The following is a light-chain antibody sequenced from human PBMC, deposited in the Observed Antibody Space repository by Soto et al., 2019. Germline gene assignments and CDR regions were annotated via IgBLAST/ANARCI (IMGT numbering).Light chain of an antibody. Sequence: QSVLTQPASVSGSPGQSITVSCTGTSSDVGGYRFVAWYQQHPGKDPKLMIYDVSNRPSGVSNGFSGSKSGNTASLTISGLLAGDEADYFCGSYASSNADVFGTGTKVSVL. CDR2: DVS. CDR3: GSYASSNADV. V-gene: IGLV2-14*03. CDR1: SSDVGGYRF. J-gene: IGLJ1*01.